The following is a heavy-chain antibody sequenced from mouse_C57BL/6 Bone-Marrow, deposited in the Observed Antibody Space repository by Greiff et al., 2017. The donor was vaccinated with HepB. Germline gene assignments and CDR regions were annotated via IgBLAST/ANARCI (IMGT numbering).Heavy chain of an antibody. CDR3: ARGHYSNRYAMDY. J-gene: IGHJ4*01. CDR1: GYSITSDY. V-gene: IGHV3-8*01. Sequence: EVKLMESGPGLAKPSQTLSLTCSVTGYSITSDYWNWIRKFPGNKLEYMGYISYSGSTYYNPSLKSRISITRDTSKNQYYLQLNSVTTEDTATYYCARGHYSNRYAMDYWGQGTSVTVSS. D-gene: IGHD2-5*01. CDR2: ISYSGST.